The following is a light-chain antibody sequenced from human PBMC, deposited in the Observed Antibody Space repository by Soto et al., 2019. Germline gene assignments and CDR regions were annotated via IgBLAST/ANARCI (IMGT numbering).Light chain of an antibody. J-gene: IGLJ7*01. V-gene: IGLV2-8*01. CDR1: SSDVGAYKY. CDR3: TSYVGSNIWV. Sequence: QSALTQPPSASGSPGQSVTISCTGTSSDVGAYKYVSWYQQYPGKAPKLMIYEASKRPSGVPDRFSGSKSGNTASLTVSGLQAEDEADYYCTSYVGSNIWVFGGGTQLTVL. CDR2: EAS.